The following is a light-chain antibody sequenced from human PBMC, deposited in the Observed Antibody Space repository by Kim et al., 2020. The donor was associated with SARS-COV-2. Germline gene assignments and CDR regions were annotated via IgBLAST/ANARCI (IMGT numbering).Light chain of an antibody. V-gene: IGLV3-1*01. Sequence: VSPGQTAGIACSGDELAGKYACWYQQKPGQSAILLIYQDNKRPAGIPKRFSGSSSVNSATLTIRETQAVDEADYYCQAWDSTTAVFGAGTQLTVL. CDR3: QAWDSTTAV. CDR2: QDN. CDR1: ELAGKY. J-gene: IGLJ2*01.